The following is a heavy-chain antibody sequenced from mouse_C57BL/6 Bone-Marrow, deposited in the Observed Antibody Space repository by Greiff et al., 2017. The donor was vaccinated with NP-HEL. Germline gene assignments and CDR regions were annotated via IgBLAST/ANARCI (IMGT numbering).Heavy chain of an antibody. Sequence: QVQLQQPGAELVRPGSSVKLSCKASGYTFTSYWMDWVKQRPGQGLEWIGNIYPSDSETHYNQKFKDKATLTVDKSSSTAYMQLSSLTSEDSAVYYCARLYGSSYYFDYWGQGTTLTVSS. CDR3: ARLYGSSYYFDY. J-gene: IGHJ2*01. D-gene: IGHD1-1*01. V-gene: IGHV1-61*01. CDR2: IYPSDSET. CDR1: GYTFTSYW.